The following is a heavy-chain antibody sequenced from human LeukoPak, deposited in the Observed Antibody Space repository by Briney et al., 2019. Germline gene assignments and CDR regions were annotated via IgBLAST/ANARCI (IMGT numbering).Heavy chain of an antibody. CDR3: ARQESRNYYYEGLDY. J-gene: IGHJ4*02. V-gene: IGHV3-21*01. CDR2: ISSSSSYI. D-gene: IGHD3-22*01. Sequence: GGSLRLSCAASGFTFSSYSMNWVRQAPGKGLEWVSSISSSSSYIYYADSVKGRFTIDRDNSKNTVYLQMNSLRPDDTAIYFCARQESRNYYYEGLDYWGQGNLVTVSS. CDR1: GFTFSSYS.